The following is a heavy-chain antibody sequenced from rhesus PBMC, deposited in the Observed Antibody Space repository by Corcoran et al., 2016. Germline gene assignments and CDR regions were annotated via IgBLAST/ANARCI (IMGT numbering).Heavy chain of an antibody. V-gene: IGHV4-169*02. Sequence: QLQLQESGPGLVKPSETLSVTCAVSGGSISSSYWSWIRQAPGRGLEWIGYYYGSGSSTNYNPSLKSRVTLSLDTSKNQLFLKLSSVTTADTAVYYCARDLTYSSGWYGFDYWGQGVLVTVSS. J-gene: IGHJ4*01. CDR2: YYGSGSST. CDR1: GGSISSSY. D-gene: IGHD6-31*01. CDR3: ARDLTYSSGWYGFDY.